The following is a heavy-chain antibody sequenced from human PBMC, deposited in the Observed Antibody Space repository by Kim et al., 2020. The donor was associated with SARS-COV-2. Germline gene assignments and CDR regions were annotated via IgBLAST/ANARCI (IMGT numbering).Heavy chain of an antibody. J-gene: IGHJ5*02. CDR1: GFSFSDYY. Sequence: GGSLRLSCAASGFSFSDYYMNWIRQAPVKGLEWVAYISSDGGSINYADSVNGRFTISRDNAKKSLSLQMNSLTPEDTAVYYCVREPASWGQGTLVTVSS. V-gene: IGHV3-11*01. CDR2: ISSDGGSI. CDR3: VREPAS.